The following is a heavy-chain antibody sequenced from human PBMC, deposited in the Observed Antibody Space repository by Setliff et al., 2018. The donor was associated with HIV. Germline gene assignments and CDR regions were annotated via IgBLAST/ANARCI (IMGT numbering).Heavy chain of an antibody. CDR1: GFTFSSYV. V-gene: IGHV3-30-3*01. Sequence: GGSLRLSCAATGFTFSSYVLHWVRQAPGKGLEWVAVMSTGGDIKIYADSVKGRFTISRDNSKNTLFLQMNSLRAEDTAVYYCASGYSSSSPRRDYWGQGTLVTVSS. CDR2: MSTGGDIK. CDR3: ASGYSSSSPRRDY. J-gene: IGHJ4*02. D-gene: IGHD6-6*01.